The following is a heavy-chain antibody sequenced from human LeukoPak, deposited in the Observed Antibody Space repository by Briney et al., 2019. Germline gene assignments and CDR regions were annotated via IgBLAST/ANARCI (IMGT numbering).Heavy chain of an antibody. J-gene: IGHJ4*02. CDR2: IRYDGSNK. CDR1: QFTFNAHG. CDR3: ARDRSYCFHY. D-gene: IGHD6-13*01. V-gene: IGHV3-30*02. Sequence: PGGSLRLSCAASQFTFNAHGMHWVRQAPGKGLEWVAYIRYDGSNKYYADSVKGRFTISRDNSKNTLSLQMNSLRPEDTAVYYCARDRSYCFHYWGQGTLVTVSS.